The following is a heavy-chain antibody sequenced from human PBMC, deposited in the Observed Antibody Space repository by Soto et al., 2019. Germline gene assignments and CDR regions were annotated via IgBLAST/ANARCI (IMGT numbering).Heavy chain of an antibody. CDR3: ARSNFLSDYYYYYGMDV. CDR2: IYSGGST. V-gene: IGHV3-53*04. CDR1: GFTVSSNY. D-gene: IGHD3-16*02. Sequence: EVQLVESGGGLVQPGGSLRLSCAASGFTVSSNYMSWVRQAPGKGLEWVSVIYSGGSTYYADSVKGRFTISRHNSKNTLYLQMNSLRAEYTAVYYCARSNFLSDYYYYYGMDVWGQGTTVTVSS. J-gene: IGHJ6*02.